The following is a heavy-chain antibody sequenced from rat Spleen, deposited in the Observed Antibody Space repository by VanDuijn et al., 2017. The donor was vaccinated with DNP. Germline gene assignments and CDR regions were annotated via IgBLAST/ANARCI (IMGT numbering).Heavy chain of an antibody. CDR1: GFNFNDFW. V-gene: IGHV4-2*01. J-gene: IGHJ2*01. CDR2: INKDSSTI. Sequence: EVKLVESGGGLVQPGRSLKLSCAASGFNFNDFWMGWVRQAPGKGLEWIGEINKDSSTIKYNPSLKDKFTISRDNAQNTLYLQMNKLGSEDTAIYYCAKGPNYGGWSDYFDYWGQGVMVTVSS. CDR3: AKGPNYGGWSDYFDY. D-gene: IGHD1-11*01.